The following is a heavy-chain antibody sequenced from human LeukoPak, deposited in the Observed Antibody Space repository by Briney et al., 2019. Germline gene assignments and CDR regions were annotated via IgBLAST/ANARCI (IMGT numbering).Heavy chain of an antibody. V-gene: IGHV3-21*01. J-gene: IGHJ2*01. Sequence: KPGGSLRLSCAASGFIFSYYSMNWVRQAPGKGREWVSSINSNSNYMSYADSVKGRFTISRDNAKNSLYLQMTSLRAEDTAVYYCTRVGDYGGNWAWYFDLWGRGTLVTVSS. CDR3: TRVGDYGGNWAWYFDL. D-gene: IGHD4-23*01. CDR2: INSNSNYM. CDR1: GFIFSYYS.